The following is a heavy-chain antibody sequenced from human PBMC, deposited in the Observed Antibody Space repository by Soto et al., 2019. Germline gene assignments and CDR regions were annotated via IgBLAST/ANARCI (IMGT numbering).Heavy chain of an antibody. CDR2: IYYSGST. V-gene: IGHV4-59*01. D-gene: IGHD5-12*01. CDR1: GGSISSYY. CDR3: ARSTEHSGYGPLFVGFGY. J-gene: IGHJ4*02. Sequence: SETLSLTCTVSGGSISSYYWSWIRQPPGKGLEWIGYIYYSGSTNYNPSLKSRVTISVDTSKNQFSLKLSSVTAADTAVYYCARSTEHSGYGPLFVGFGYWGQGTLVSVSS.